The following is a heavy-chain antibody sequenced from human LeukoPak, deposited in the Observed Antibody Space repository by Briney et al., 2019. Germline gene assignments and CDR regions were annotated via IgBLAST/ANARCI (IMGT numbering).Heavy chain of an antibody. J-gene: IGHJ4*02. CDR2: ITSSSSYI. CDR1: GFTFTSYN. Sequence: GGSLRLSCAASGFTFTSYNMNWVRQAPGKGLEWVSSITSSSSYIYYADSVKGRFTISRDNAKNSLYLQMNSLRAEDTAVYYCARGGYSSSWYNDYWGQGTLVTVSS. CDR3: ARGGYSSSWYNDY. V-gene: IGHV3-21*01. D-gene: IGHD6-13*01.